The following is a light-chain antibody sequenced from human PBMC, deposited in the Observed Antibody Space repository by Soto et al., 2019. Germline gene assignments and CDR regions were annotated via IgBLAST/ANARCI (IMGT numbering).Light chain of an antibody. J-gene: IGKJ1*01. CDR3: QQYNNWPPST. V-gene: IGKV3-15*01. CDR1: QSVSSN. CDR2: GAS. Sequence: EIVMTQSPGTLSVSPGERATLSCRASQSVSSNLAWYQQTPGQAPRLLIYGASTRATGIPARFSGSGSGTEFTLTISSLQSEDFAVYYCQQYNNWPPSTFGQGTKVDIK.